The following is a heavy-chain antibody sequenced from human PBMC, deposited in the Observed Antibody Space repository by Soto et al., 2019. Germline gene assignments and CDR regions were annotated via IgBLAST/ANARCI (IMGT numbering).Heavy chain of an antibody. CDR3: ARVDGGGACS. J-gene: IGHJ5*02. Sequence: QVQLVQSGAEVKKPGSSVKVSCQASGGTFSRYTISWVRQAPGQGLEWMGRIIPILGIANYAQKFQGRVTITADKSTSTAYMELSSLRSEDTAVDYCARVDGGGACSWGQGTLVTVSS. CDR2: IIPILGIA. V-gene: IGHV1-69*02. D-gene: IGHD2-21*02. CDR1: GGTFSRYT.